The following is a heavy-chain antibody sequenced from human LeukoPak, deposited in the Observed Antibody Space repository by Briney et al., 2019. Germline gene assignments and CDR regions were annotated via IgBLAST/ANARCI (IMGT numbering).Heavy chain of an antibody. CDR1: GYTFTNYY. Sequence: ASVKVSCKASGYTFTNYYVHWVRQAPGQGLEWMGIINPSDGGTSYTQNFRGRVTMTRDTSTSTVYMELSSLRSDDTAVYYCARDGGSSTVTTPSFWGQGTLVTVSS. J-gene: IGHJ4*02. V-gene: IGHV1-46*01. CDR3: ARDGGSSTVTTPSF. D-gene: IGHD4-17*01. CDR2: INPSDGGT.